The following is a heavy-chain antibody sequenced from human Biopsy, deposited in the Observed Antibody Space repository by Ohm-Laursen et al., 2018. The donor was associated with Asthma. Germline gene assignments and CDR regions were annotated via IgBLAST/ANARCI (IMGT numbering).Heavy chain of an antibody. D-gene: IGHD4-17*01. CDR2: ISSSSSTI. V-gene: IGHV3-48*02. CDR3: ARPRWGPYGY. J-gene: IGHJ4*02. Sequence: SLRLSCAASGFTYSSYSMNWVRQAPGKGLEWVSYISSSSSTIYYADSVKGRFTIPRDNAKNSLYLQMNSLRDEDTAVYYCARPRWGPYGYWGQGTLVTVSS. CDR1: GFTYSSYS.